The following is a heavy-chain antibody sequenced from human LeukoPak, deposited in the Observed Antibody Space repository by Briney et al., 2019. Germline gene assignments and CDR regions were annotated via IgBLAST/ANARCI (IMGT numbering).Heavy chain of an antibody. CDR2: IRYDGSNK. J-gene: IGHJ4*02. CDR3: ARGIPQTGVMLDY. CDR1: GFTFSGYG. Sequence: GGSLRLSCAASGFTFSGYGMHWARQAPGKGLEWVAVIRYDGSNKYYADSVKGRVTISRDNSNNTLYLQMNSLRAEDTAVYYCARGIPQTGVMLDYWGQGTLVTVPS. V-gene: IGHV3-33*01. D-gene: IGHD2-21*01.